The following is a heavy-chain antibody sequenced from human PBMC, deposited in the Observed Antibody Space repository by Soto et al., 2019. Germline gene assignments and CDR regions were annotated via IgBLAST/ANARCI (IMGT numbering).Heavy chain of an antibody. D-gene: IGHD3-9*01. V-gene: IGHV4-61*01. J-gene: IGHJ3*02. CDR1: GGSVSSGSYY. CDR3: ARVAYYDILTDAFDI. Sequence: KTXETLCRTGPVSGGSVSSGSYYGSWIRQPPGKGLEWIGYIYYSGSTNYNPSLKSRVTISVDTSKNQFSLKLSSVTAADTAVYYCARVAYYDILTDAFDIWGQGTMVTV. CDR2: IYYSGST.